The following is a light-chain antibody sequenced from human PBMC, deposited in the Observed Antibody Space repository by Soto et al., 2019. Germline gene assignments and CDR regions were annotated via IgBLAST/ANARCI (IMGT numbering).Light chain of an antibody. CDR3: QQRSNWPPIT. Sequence: DIQMTQSPSTLSATAGDRVTITCRASQSISAWLAWYQQKPGKAPKLLIYDASNLESGVPSRFSGSGSGTDFTLTISSLEPEDFAVYYCQQRSNWPPITFGQGTRLEIK. CDR1: QSISAW. CDR2: DAS. V-gene: IGKV1-5*01. J-gene: IGKJ5*01.